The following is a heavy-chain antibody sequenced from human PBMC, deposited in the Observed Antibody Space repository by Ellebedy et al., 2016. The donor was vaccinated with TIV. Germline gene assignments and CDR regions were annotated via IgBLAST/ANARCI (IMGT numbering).Heavy chain of an antibody. CDR3: AKEQVGGDGRWVFDL. V-gene: IGHV3-23*01. Sequence: GESLKISCEASGFTFSAFAMGWVRQTPGKGLEWVSGMHGSGRGISYSESVKGRFTISRDNSKNTMYLEMSSLRVEDTAIYYCAKEQVGGDGRWVFDLWGQGTMVTVSS. CDR1: GFTFSAFA. J-gene: IGHJ3*01. CDR2: MHGSGRGI. D-gene: IGHD3-16*01.